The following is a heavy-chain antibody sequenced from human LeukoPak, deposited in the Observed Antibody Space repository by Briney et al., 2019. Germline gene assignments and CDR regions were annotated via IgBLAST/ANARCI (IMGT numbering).Heavy chain of an antibody. CDR3: TRDRTVGRGYYYDSSGPKGFHY. CDR2: IRSKAYGGST. Sequence: GGSLRLSCTASGFTFGDYAMSWFRQAPGKGLEWVGFIRSKAYGGSTEYAASVKGRFTISRDDSKSIAYLQMNSLKTEDTAVYYCTRDRTVGRGYYYDSSGPKGFHYWGQGTLVTVSS. J-gene: IGHJ4*02. CDR1: GFTFGDYA. V-gene: IGHV3-49*03. D-gene: IGHD3-22*01.